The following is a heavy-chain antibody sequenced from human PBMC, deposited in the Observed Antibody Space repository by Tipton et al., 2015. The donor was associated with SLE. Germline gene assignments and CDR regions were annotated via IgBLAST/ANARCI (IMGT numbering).Heavy chain of an antibody. CDR3: AKSVAVRPKFDN. V-gene: IGHV4-4*09. Sequence: TLSLTCTVSGDSLSDSYWSWIRQPPGERLKWLGYISHKGGTAYTPSPSRRATLSIDTSKKLFSLGLRSATAADTAVYYCAKSVAVRPKFDNWGQGALVTVSS. CDR1: GDSLSDSY. D-gene: IGHD6-19*01. J-gene: IGHJ4*02. CDR2: ISHKGGT.